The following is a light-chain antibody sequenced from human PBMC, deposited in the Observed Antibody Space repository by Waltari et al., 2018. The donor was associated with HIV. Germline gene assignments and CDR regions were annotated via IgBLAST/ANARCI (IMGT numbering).Light chain of an antibody. CDR3: QQYNNWPPAYT. V-gene: IGKV3-15*01. CDR2: DAS. CDR1: QSVSTN. Sequence: EIMMTQSPATLSVSPGDTATLSCRASQSVSTNLAWYQQKPGQAPRLLFYDASTRATGVPARFSGGWSETEFTLPITRLQSEDFAVYYCQQYNNWPPAYTFGQGTKLEIK. J-gene: IGKJ2*01.